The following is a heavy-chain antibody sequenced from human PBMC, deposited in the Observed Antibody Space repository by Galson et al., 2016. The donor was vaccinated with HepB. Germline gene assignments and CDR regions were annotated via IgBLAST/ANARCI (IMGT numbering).Heavy chain of an antibody. D-gene: IGHD2-2*01. CDR2: IYPGNSHT. CDR3: AGQGGTSFDY. V-gene: IGHV5-51*01. J-gene: IGHJ4*02. CDR1: GYSFNVFW. Sequence: QSGAEVKKPGESLKISCKASGYSFNVFWIGWVRQMPGKGLELMGIIYPGNSHTIYNPTFQGQVTISADKSITTAYLQWSSLKASDTAMYYCAGQGGTSFDYWVEGTLLTVSS.